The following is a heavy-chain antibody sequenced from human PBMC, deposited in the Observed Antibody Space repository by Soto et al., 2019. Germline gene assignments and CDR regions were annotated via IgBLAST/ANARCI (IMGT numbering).Heavy chain of an antibody. D-gene: IGHD6-6*01. V-gene: IGHV4-30-2*01. J-gene: IGHJ4*02. Sequence: PSETLSLTCAVSGGSISSGGYAWSWIRQPPGKGPEWIGYIYHSGSTYYNPSLKSRVTISVDRSKNQFSLKLSSVTAADTAVYYCARGGIAAFSFDYWGQGTLVTVSS. CDR1: GGSISSGGYA. CDR2: IYHSGST. CDR3: ARGGIAAFSFDY.